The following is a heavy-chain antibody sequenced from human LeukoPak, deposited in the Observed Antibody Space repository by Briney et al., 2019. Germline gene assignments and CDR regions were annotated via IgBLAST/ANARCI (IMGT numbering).Heavy chain of an antibody. Sequence: GGSLRLSCAASGFTFSDYYMSWIRQAPGKGLEWVSYISSSGSTIYYADSVKGRFTISRDNSKNTLYLQMNSLRAEDTAVYYCAKDPVLVQLVRDIWGQGTLVTVSS. V-gene: IGHV3-11*01. CDR3: AKDPVLVQLVRDI. J-gene: IGHJ4*02. D-gene: IGHD6-6*01. CDR2: ISSSGSTI. CDR1: GFTFSDYY.